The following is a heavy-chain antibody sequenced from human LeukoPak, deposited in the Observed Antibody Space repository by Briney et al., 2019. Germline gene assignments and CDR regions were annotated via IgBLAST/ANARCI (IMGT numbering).Heavy chain of an antibody. V-gene: IGHV1-2*02. Sequence: ASVKVSCKASGYTLTGHYMHWVRQAPGQGLEWMGWIYPKSGGTNYAQKFQSRVTMTRDTSITTAFMELNILKADDTAVYYCVRDGYSGGAFDIWGQGTMVTASS. CDR1: GYTLTGHY. CDR2: IYPKSGGT. J-gene: IGHJ3*02. CDR3: VRDGYSGGAFDI. D-gene: IGHD5-12*01.